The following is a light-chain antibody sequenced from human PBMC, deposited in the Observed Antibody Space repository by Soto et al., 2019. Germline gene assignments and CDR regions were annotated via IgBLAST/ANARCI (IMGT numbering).Light chain of an antibody. CDR2: LGS. V-gene: IGKV2-28*01. J-gene: IGKJ1*01. CDR1: QSLLHSNGYNY. Sequence: DIVMTQSPLSLPVTPGEPASISCRSSQSLLHSNGYNYLDWYRQKPGQSPQLLIYLGSNRASGVPGRFSGSGSGTYFTLKISRVEADDVGVYYCMQALQTAWTFGQGTKVEIK. CDR3: MQALQTAWT.